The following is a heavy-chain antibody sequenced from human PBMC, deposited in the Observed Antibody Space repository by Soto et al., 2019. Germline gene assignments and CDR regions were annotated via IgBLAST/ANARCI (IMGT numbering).Heavy chain of an antibody. CDR1: GFTFRNYA. J-gene: IGHJ6*02. V-gene: IGHV3-23*01. D-gene: IGHD2-21*01. CDR2: IGTSGTPT. Sequence: PGGSLRLSCIASGFTFRNYAMAWVRQAPGEDLEWVSAIGTSGTPTLYADSVKSRFSISRDDSRNTVSLQMNSLGVKDTATYYCTRILWSSRRDALDIWGQGTTVTVSS. CDR3: TRILWSSRRDALDI.